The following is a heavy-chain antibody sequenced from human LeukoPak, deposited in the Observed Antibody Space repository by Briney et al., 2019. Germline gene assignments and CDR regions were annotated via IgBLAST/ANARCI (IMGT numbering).Heavy chain of an antibody. CDR2: IGGGGVDT. CDR1: GFTFSSYA. CDR3: AKDPPTTGTTFDN. D-gene: IGHD1-1*01. V-gene: IGHV3-23*01. J-gene: IGHJ4*02. Sequence: GGSLRLSCAASGFTFSSYAMSWVRQAPGKGLEWVSSIGGGGVDTYYADSVKCRFTISRDNSKNTLYLQMNSLRVEDTAVYYCAKDPPTTGTTFDNWGRGTLVTVSS.